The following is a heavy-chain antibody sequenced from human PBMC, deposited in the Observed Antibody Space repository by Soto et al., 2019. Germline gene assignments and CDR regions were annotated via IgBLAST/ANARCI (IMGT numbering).Heavy chain of an antibody. Sequence: GASVKVSCKASGYAFSSNYIHWVRQAPGQGLEWMGVINPSNGRTTYAQNFQDRVTMTRDTSTSTVYIELRSLNSDDTAVYYCARRGFDYWGQGTPVTVS. CDR1: GYAFSSNY. V-gene: IGHV1-46*01. CDR3: ARRGFDY. J-gene: IGHJ4*02. CDR2: INPSNGRT.